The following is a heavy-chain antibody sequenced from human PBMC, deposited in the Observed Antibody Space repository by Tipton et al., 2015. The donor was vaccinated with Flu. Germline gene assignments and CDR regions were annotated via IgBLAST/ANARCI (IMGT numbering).Heavy chain of an antibody. Sequence: TLSLTCTVSGGSISSTSYYWGWIRQPPGKGLEWIGSMYYSGRTYYNASLKSRVTISVDTSKNQFSLKLSSVTAADTAVYYCAREGVTTNWFDPWGQGTLVTVSS. CDR1: GGSISSTSYY. V-gene: IGHV4-39*01. CDR3: AREGVTTNWFDP. D-gene: IGHD1-14*01. CDR2: MYYSGRT. J-gene: IGHJ5*02.